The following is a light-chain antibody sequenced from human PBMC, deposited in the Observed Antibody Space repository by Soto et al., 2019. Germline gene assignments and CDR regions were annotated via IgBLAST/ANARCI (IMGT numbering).Light chain of an antibody. CDR1: QSVDTC. CDR2: KAS. J-gene: IGKJ1*01. Sequence: DIQMTQSPSTLSASVGDRVTITCRASQSVDTCLAWYQQKPGKAPHLLIYKASSLETGVPARFSRSGSVTEFTFVISSLQPDDLATYFRQQFYRYPWTFGQGTNVEIK. V-gene: IGKV1-5*03. CDR3: QQFYRYPWT.